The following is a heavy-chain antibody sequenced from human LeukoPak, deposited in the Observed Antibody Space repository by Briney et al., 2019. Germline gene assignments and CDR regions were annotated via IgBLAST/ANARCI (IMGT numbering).Heavy chain of an antibody. D-gene: IGHD3-3*01. CDR2: INPSGGST. V-gene: IGHV1-46*01. J-gene: IGHJ4*02. Sequence: ASVKVSCKASGYTFTSYYMHWVRQAPGQGLEWMGIINPSGGSTSYAQKFQGRVTMTRDTSTSTVYMELSSLRSEDTAVYYCARDPVQDYDFWSGYLLYYFDYWGQGTLVTVSS. CDR3: ARDPVQDYDFWSGYLLYYFDY. CDR1: GYTFTSYY.